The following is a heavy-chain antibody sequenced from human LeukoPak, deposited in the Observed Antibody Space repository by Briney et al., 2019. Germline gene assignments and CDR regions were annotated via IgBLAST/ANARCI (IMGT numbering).Heavy chain of an antibody. V-gene: IGHV4-38-2*02. CDR3: ARDHPDYYYYYMDV. CDR2: IYHSGST. Sequence: SETLSLTCTVSGYSISSGYYWGWIRPPPGKGLEWIGSIYHSGSTYYNPSLKSRVTISVDTSKNQFSLKLSSVTAADTAVYYCARDHPDYYYYYMDVWGKGTTVTVSS. CDR1: GYSISSGYY. J-gene: IGHJ6*03.